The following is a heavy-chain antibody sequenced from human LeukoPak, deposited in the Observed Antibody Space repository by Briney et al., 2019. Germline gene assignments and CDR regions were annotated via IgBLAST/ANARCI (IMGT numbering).Heavy chain of an antibody. CDR2: IYTSGST. CDR3: AKSYFDYSTYYSYYFNL. J-gene: IGHJ4*02. D-gene: IGHD4-11*01. Sequence: SETLSLTCTVSGGSISSGYWSWIRQPPGRGLEWIGYIYTSGSTNYNPSLKSRVTISVDTSKNQFALKLSSVTAADTAVYYCAKSYFDYSTYYSYYFNLSGQGALVTVSS. CDR1: GGSISSGY. V-gene: IGHV4-4*09.